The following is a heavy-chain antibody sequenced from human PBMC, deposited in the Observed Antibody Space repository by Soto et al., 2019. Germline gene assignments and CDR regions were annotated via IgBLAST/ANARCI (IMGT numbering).Heavy chain of an antibody. J-gene: IGHJ4*02. D-gene: IGHD6-13*01. CDR3: ATSSGNAWYTY. Sequence: SETLSLTGSFSGDSVTSHYLTWIRQSPEKGLGWIGYMHYTGFSHYNPSLKSRLTISVDRSKNQFTLQLTSVTVADTAIYYCATSSGNAWYTYWGQGNQLTVSS. V-gene: IGHV4-59*02. CDR1: GDSVTSHY. CDR2: MHYTGFS.